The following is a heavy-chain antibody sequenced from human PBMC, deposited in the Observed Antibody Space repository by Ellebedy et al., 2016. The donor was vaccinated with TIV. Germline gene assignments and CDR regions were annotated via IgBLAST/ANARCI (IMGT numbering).Heavy chain of an antibody. J-gene: IGHJ1*01. Sequence: AASVKVSCKASGYTLTTYGITWVRQAAGQGPQWTRWIGTYEGNTKYAQKLQGRVTMTRDTTTSTAYMELRSLRSHDTAVYYCAKDRDGSSSSDFQHWGPGTLVTVSS. CDR1: GYTLTTYG. CDR3: AKDRDGSSSSDFQH. CDR2: IGTYEGNT. V-gene: IGHV1-18*04. D-gene: IGHD6-6*01.